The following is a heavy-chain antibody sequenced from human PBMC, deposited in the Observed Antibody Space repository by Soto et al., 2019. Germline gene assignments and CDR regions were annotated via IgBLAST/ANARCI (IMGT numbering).Heavy chain of an antibody. D-gene: IGHD3-10*01. CDR1: GGSISSYY. V-gene: IGHV4-59*12. CDR2: IYYSGST. J-gene: IGHJ6*02. Sequence: PSETLSLTCTVSGGSISSYYWSWIRQPPGKGLEWIGYIYYSGSTNYNPSLKSRVTISVDTSKNQFSLKLSSVTAADTAVYYCARDSMYYYGSGSYYTSDGMDVWGQGTTVTVSS. CDR3: ARDSMYYYGSGSYYTSDGMDV.